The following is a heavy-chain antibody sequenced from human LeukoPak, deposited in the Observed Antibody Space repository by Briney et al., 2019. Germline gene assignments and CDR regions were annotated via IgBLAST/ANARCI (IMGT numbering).Heavy chain of an antibody. V-gene: IGHV4-59*01. CDR2: IYYSGST. Sequence: SETLSLTCTVSGGSISTYYWSWIRQPPGKGLEWIGYIYYSGSTNYNPSLKSRLTISVDTPKNQFSLELSSVTAADTAVYYCARGGPSYYGSGSPFDYWGQGTLVTISS. CDR3: ARGGPSYYGSGSPFDY. CDR1: GGSISTYY. D-gene: IGHD3-10*01. J-gene: IGHJ4*02.